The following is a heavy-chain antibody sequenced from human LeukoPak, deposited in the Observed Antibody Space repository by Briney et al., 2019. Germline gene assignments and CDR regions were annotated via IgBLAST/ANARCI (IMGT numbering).Heavy chain of an antibody. CDR1: EFTVTRNY. V-gene: IGHV3-53*01. CDR3: ATLYGGQRADGY. Sequence: GGSLRLSCTASEFTVTRNYMSWVRQAPGKGLEWVSAIYSGETTEYADSVKGRFTISRDSSKNTLYLQMNSLRTEDTAVYYCATLYGGQRADGYWGQGTLVTVSS. CDR2: IYSGETT. D-gene: IGHD2-15*01. J-gene: IGHJ4*02.